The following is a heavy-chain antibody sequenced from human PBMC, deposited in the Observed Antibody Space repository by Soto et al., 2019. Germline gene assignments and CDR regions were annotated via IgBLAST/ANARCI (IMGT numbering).Heavy chain of an antibody. Sequence: SVKVSCKASGGTFSSYAISWVRQAPGQGLEWMGGIIPIFGTANYAQKFQGRVTIAADESTSTAYMELSSLRSEDTAVYYCARDRVGALSLGYYGLDVWGQGTTVTVSS. CDR3: ARDRVGALSLGYYGLDV. D-gene: IGHD1-26*01. J-gene: IGHJ6*02. CDR2: IIPIFGTA. CDR1: GGTFSSYA. V-gene: IGHV1-69*13.